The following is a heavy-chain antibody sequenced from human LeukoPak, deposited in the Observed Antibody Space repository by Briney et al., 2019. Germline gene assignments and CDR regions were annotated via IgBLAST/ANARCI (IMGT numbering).Heavy chain of an antibody. Sequence: GGSLRLSCVASGFTFSSYAMSWVRQAPGKGLEWVSTISGSGGHTYYADSVKGRFTISRDHSKNTLYLQMNSLKAEDTAVYYCAKSVCTTTSCYDFDYGGRGTLVTVSS. D-gene: IGHD2-2*01. CDR3: AKSVCTTTSCYDFDY. CDR2: ISGSGGHT. CDR1: GFTFSSYA. J-gene: IGHJ4*02. V-gene: IGHV3-23*01.